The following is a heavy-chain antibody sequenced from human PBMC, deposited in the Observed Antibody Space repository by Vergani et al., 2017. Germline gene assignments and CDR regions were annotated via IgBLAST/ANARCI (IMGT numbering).Heavy chain of an antibody. J-gene: IGHJ6*02. CDR3: AKANPRNSGYDYLYYYHAMDV. CDR1: GGSISGTN. D-gene: IGHD5-12*01. V-gene: IGHV3-23*01. CDR2: ISGSGGST. Sequence: VQLQESGPGLVKPPGTLSLTCAVSGGSISGTNWWSWVRQSPGKGLEWVSGISGSGGSTYYAGSVKGRFTISRDNSKNTLYLQMNSLSAGDTAVYYCAKANPRNSGYDYLYYYHAMDVWGQGTTVTVSS.